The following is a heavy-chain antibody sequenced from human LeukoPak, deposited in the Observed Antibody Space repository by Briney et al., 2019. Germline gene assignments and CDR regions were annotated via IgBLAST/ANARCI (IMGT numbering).Heavy chain of an antibody. D-gene: IGHD6-19*01. CDR3: AGAVAGGGYYFDY. J-gene: IGHJ4*02. Sequence: PSETLSLTCAVYGGSFSGYYWSWIRQPPGKGLEWIGEINHSRSTNYNPSLKSRVTISVDTSKNQLSLKLSSVTAADTAVYYCAGAVAGGGYYFDYWGQGTLVTVS. V-gene: IGHV4-34*01. CDR2: INHSRST. CDR1: GGSFSGYY.